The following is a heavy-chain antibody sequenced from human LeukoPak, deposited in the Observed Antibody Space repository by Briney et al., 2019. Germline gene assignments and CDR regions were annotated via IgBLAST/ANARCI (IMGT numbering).Heavy chain of an antibody. CDR3: ARDEWRSELAHYYYYGMDV. CDR1: GDSVSSNSAA. CDR2: TYYRSKWYN. V-gene: IGHV6-1*01. Sequence: SQTLSLTCAISGDSVSSNSAAWNWIRQSPSRGLEWLGRTYYRSKWYNDYAVSAKSRITINPDTSKNQFSLQLNSVTPEDTAVYYCARDEWRSELAHYYYYGMDVWGQGTTVTVSS. D-gene: IGHD1-26*01. J-gene: IGHJ6*02.